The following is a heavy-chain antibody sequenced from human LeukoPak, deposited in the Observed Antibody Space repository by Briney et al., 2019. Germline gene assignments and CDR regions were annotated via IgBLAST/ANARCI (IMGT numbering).Heavy chain of an antibody. CDR2: ISYDGSNK. D-gene: IGHD6-13*01. V-gene: IGHV3-30-3*01. CDR3: ARALAAAGIDY. J-gene: IGHJ4*02. CDR1: GFTFSSYA. Sequence: PGGSLRLSCAASGFTFSSYAMHWVRQAPGKGLEWVAVISYDGSNKYYADSVKGRFTISRDNSKNTLYLQMNSLRAEGTAVYYCARALAAAGIDYWGQGTLVTVSS.